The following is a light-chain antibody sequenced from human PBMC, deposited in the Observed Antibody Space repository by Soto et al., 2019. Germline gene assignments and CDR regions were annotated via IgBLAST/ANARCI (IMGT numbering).Light chain of an antibody. J-gene: IGLJ3*02. Sequence: QSALTQPASVSGSPGQSVTISCTGTSSDVGGHDYVSWYQQHPGDAPKLMIYQVTKWPSGVSHRFSGSKSGNTASLTISGLRPDDEAEYYCASYTSSGTLVFGGGTKVTVL. V-gene: IGLV2-14*03. CDR1: SSDVGGHDY. CDR2: QVT. CDR3: ASYTSSGTLV.